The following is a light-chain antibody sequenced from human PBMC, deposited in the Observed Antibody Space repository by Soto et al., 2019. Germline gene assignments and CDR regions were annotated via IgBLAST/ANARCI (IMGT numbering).Light chain of an antibody. Sequence: QSALTQPASVSGSPGQSITISCTGTISDIGGYNYVSWYQQHPGKAPKLMIYEVSKRPSGVPDRFSGSKSGNTASLTVSGLQAEDEADYYCSSYAGSILFGGGTKLTVL. J-gene: IGLJ2*01. CDR1: ISDIGGYNY. V-gene: IGLV2-8*01. CDR2: EVS. CDR3: SSYAGSIL.